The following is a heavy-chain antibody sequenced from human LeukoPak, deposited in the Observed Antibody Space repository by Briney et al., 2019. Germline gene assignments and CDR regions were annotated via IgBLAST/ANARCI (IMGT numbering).Heavy chain of an antibody. CDR1: GFTFSSYS. J-gene: IGHJ4*02. CDR2: ISSSSSYI. D-gene: IGHD6-19*01. CDR3: ARDPPQTWQWPDFDY. Sequence: SGGSLRLSCAASGFTFSSYSMNWVRQAPGKGLEWVSSISSSSSYIYYADSAKGRFTISRDNAKNSLYLQMNSLRAEDTAVYYCARDPPQTWQWPDFDYWGQGTLVTVSS. V-gene: IGHV3-21*01.